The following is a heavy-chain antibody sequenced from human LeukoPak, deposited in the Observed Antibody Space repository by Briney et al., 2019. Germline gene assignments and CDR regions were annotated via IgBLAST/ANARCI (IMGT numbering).Heavy chain of an antibody. CDR3: ARDSSGWFMD. Sequence: GGSLRLSCAASGFTFNIYAMNWVRQAPGKGLEWVSYISGSGRIMLYADSVKGRFTISRDNAKNSLYLQMNSLRAEDTAVYYCARDSSGWFMDWGQGTLVTVSS. D-gene: IGHD6-19*01. CDR1: GFTFNIYA. CDR2: ISGSGRIM. V-gene: IGHV3-48*03. J-gene: IGHJ4*02.